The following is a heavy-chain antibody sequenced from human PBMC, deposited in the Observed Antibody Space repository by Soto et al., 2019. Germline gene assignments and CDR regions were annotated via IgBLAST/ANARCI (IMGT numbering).Heavy chain of an antibody. CDR2: VSGHSRSI. D-gene: IGHD6-19*01. CDR3: AKTKPSRAPTSGWNDWFDP. Sequence: DVQLLESGEGLVQPGGSLRLTCAASGFTLSNYAMSWVRQAPGKGLEWVSVVSGHSRSIYYADSVRGRFTISRDNSTNTLYLQMNSPRVEDTAVYHCAKTKPSRAPTSGWNDWFDPWGQGTLVTASS. CDR1: GFTLSNYA. V-gene: IGHV3-23*01. J-gene: IGHJ5*02.